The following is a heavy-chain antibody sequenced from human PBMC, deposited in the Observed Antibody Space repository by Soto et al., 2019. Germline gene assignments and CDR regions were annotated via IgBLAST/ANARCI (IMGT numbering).Heavy chain of an antibody. V-gene: IGHV3-33*01. CDR3: ARDDDYPDNRFDY. J-gene: IGHJ4*02. D-gene: IGHD4-17*01. CDR2: ILNDASGH. CDR1: GFTFSRHG. Sequence: QVQLVESGGGVVQPGTSLRLSCAASGFTFSRHGMHWVRQTPGTGLEWLAVILNDASGHWYADSVKGRFTISRDNFENTLYLQMNGLRLEDTAMYDCARDDDYPDNRFDYWGQGTLVTVSS.